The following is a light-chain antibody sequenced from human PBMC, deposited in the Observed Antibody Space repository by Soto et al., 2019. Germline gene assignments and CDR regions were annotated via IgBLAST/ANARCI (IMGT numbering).Light chain of an antibody. V-gene: IGKV3-20*01. CDR2: AAS. Sequence: EIVLTQSPVTLSLSPGERATLSCMASQTFRNLLAWYQHKPGQAPRLLIYAASSRATGIPDRFSGGGSGTDFTLTISRLEPEDFAVYYCQQCGSSPWTFGQGNKVDIK. CDR3: QQCGSSPWT. J-gene: IGKJ1*01. CDR1: QTFRNL.